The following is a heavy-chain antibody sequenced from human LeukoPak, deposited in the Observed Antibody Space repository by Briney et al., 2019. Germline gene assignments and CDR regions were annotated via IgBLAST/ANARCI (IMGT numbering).Heavy chain of an antibody. J-gene: IGHJ6*03. Sequence: GGSLRLSCAASGFTFSSYAMSWVRQAPGKGLEWVSAISGSGGSTYYADSVKGRFTISRDNSKNTLYLQMNSLRAEDTAVYYCAKNPYGSGSWPYYYMDVWGKGTTVAVSS. CDR3: AKNPYGSGSWPYYYMDV. V-gene: IGHV3-23*01. CDR2: ISGSGGST. D-gene: IGHD3-10*01. CDR1: GFTFSSYA.